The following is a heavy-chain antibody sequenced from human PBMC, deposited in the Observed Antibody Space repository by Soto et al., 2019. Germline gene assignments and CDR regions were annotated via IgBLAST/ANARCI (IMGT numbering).Heavy chain of an antibody. Sequence: ETLSLTCSVSGASISSRDYYWGWIRQTPGKGLEWIGNIDYNGVTYYNPSLKSRVTVSNDTSKNQFSLKVASVTAADTAIYYCGRVMIGTSRHTDSDYWGQGTQVTVSS. CDR1: GASISSRDYY. CDR3: GRVMIGTSRHTDSDY. V-gene: IGHV4-39*01. J-gene: IGHJ4*02. CDR2: IDYNGVT. D-gene: IGHD2-2*01.